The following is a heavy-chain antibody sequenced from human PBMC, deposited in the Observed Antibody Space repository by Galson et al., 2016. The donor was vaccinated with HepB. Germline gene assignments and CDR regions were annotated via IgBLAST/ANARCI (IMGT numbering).Heavy chain of an antibody. D-gene: IGHD3-10*01. Sequence: SVKVSCKASGYTFTGYFIHWVRQAPGQGLEWMGRINPNNGVTNYAQKLQGRVTMTRDTSITTAYIDLGRLRSGDTAVYYCARFGPDSLDHWGQGTLVTVSS. CDR3: ARFGPDSLDH. J-gene: IGHJ4*02. CDR1: GYTFTGYF. V-gene: IGHV1-2*06. CDR2: INPNNGVT.